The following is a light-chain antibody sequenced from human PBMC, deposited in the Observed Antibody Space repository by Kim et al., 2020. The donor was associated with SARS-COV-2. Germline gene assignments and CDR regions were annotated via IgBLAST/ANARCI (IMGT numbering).Light chain of an antibody. CDR3: QQSYSTPRLT. CDR1: QSISSY. J-gene: IGKJ2*01. CDR2: AAS. Sequence: ASVGDRVTITCRASQSISSYLNWYQPKPGKAPKLLIYAASSLQSGVPSRFSGSGSGTDFTLTISSLQPEDFATYYCQQSYSTPRLTFGQGTKLEI. V-gene: IGKV1-39*01.